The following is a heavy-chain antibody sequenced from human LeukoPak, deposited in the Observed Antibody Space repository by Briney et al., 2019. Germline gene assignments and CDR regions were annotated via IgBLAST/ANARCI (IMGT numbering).Heavy chain of an antibody. CDR1: GYTFTGYY. D-gene: IGHD5-12*01. J-gene: IGHJ4*02. CDR2: INPNSGGT. Sequence: GASVKVSCKASGYTFTGYYMHWVRQAPGQGLEWMGWINPNSGGTNYAQKFRSRVTMTRDTSISTAYMEVSRLTSDDTAVFYCAREGSGYPYRGQGTLVTVSS. V-gene: IGHV1-2*02. CDR3: AREGSGYPY.